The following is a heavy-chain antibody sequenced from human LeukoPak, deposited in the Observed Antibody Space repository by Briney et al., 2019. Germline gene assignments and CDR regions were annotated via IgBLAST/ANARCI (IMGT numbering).Heavy chain of an antibody. CDR2: IIPILGIA. V-gene: IGHV1-69*04. CDR3: ARDGEWLRFRGNPLDY. CDR1: GGTFSSYA. J-gene: IGHJ4*02. Sequence: ASVKVSCKASGGTFSSYAISWVRQAPGQGLEWMGRIIPILGIANYAQKFQGRVTITADKSTSTAHMELSSLRSEDTAVYYCARDGEWLRFRGNPLDYWGQGTLVTVSS. D-gene: IGHD5-12*01.